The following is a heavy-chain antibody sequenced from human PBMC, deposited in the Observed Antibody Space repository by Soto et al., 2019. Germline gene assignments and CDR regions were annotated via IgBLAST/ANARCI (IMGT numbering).Heavy chain of an antibody. Sequence: EVQLVETGGGLIQPGGSLRLSCAASGFTVSSNYMSWVRQAPGKGLEWVSVIYSGGSTYYADSVKGRFTISRDNSKNTLYLQMNSLRAEETAVYYCEREGLYYGSGSYYNPYFDYWGQGTLVTVSS. CDR2: IYSGGST. J-gene: IGHJ4*02. CDR1: GFTVSSNY. D-gene: IGHD3-10*01. CDR3: EREGLYYGSGSYYNPYFDY. V-gene: IGHV3-53*02.